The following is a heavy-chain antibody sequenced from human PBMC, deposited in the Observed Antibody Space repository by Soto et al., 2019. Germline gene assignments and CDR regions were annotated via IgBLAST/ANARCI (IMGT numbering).Heavy chain of an antibody. CDR3: ARDYYGSGGYYTNWFDP. CDR2: INPNSGGT. CDR1: GYTFTGYY. D-gene: IGHD3-10*01. V-gene: IGHV1-2*04. J-gene: IGHJ5*02. Sequence: ASVKVSCKASGYTFTGYYMHWVRQAPGQGLEWMGWINPNSGGTNYAQKFQGWVTMTRDTSISTAYMELSRLRSDDTAVYYCARDYYGSGGYYTNWFDPWGQGTLVTVSS.